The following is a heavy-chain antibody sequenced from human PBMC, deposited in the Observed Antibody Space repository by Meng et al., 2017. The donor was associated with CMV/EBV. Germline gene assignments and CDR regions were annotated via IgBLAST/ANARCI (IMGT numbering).Heavy chain of an antibody. CDR1: GLTFSSYS. D-gene: IGHD7-27*01. Sequence: LMGGAAVSLFKPGGALCPSLAASGLTFSSYSMNWVRQAPGKGLEWVSSISSSSSYIYYADSVKGRFTISRDNAKNSLYLQMNSLRAEDTAVYYCARESTGDWFDPWGQGTLVTVSS. CDR2: ISSSSSYI. V-gene: IGHV3-21*01. J-gene: IGHJ5*02. CDR3: ARESTGDWFDP.